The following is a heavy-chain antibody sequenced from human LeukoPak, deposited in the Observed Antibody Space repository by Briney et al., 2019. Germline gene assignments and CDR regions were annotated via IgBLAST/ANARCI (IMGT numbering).Heavy chain of an antibody. CDR1: GFTFSSYA. CDR3: AKVRATVVTGLVGY. D-gene: IGHD4-23*01. J-gene: IGHJ4*02. Sequence: PGGSLRLSCAASGFTFSSYAMGWVRQAPGKGLEWVSAISGSGGSTYYADSVKGRFTISRDNSKNTLYLQMNSLRAEDTAVYYCAKVRATVVTGLVGYWGQGTLVTVSS. CDR2: ISGSGGST. V-gene: IGHV3-23*01.